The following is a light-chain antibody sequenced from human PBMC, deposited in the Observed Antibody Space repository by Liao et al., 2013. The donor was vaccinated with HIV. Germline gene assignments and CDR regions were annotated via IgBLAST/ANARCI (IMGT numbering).Light chain of an antibody. CDR3: QAWDTSTAYV. J-gene: IGLJ1*01. CDR2: QDT. CDR1: KLEDKY. V-gene: IGLV3-1*01. Sequence: SFALTQPPSVSVSPGQTASISCSGDKLEDKYASWYQQRPGQSPVLLIYQDTKRPSGVPERFSGSNSGNTATLTISGTQAMDEAEYYCQAWDTSTAYVFGPGTKVTVL.